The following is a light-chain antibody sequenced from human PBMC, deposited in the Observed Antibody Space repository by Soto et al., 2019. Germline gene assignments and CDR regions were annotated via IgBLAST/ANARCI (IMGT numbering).Light chain of an antibody. CDR2: GAS. V-gene: IGKV1-33*01. Sequence: DIQMTQSPSSLSASVGARVSITCQASQDIRTSLSWFQHKPGRAPKLLIYGASYLETGVPSRFRGSGSGTDFTFTITSLQPEDIETYYCQHYNNLPPFTFGPGTIVEIK. CDR3: QHYNNLPPFT. CDR1: QDIRTS. J-gene: IGKJ3*01.